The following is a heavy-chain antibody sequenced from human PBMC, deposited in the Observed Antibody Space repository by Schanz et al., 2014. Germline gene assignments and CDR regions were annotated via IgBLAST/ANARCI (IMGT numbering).Heavy chain of an antibody. CDR1: GYTFTSDS. CDR2: MNPNSGNT. Sequence: QVQLVQSGAEVKKPGASVKVSCKASGYTFTSDSMHWVRQAPGQGLEWMGWMNPNSGNTGYAQKFQGGVTITRDTLASTAYMELSSLRSEDTAVYYCARLGTGMAVAGSVIDSYYYYMDVWGEGTTVTVSS. CDR3: ARLGTGMAVAGSVIDSYYYYMDV. J-gene: IGHJ6*03. V-gene: IGHV1-46*01. D-gene: IGHD6-19*01.